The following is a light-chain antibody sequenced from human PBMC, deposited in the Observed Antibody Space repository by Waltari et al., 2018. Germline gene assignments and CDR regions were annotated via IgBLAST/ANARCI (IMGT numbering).Light chain of an antibody. Sequence: DIQMTQSPSSLSPSVGDRVTFTCRASQNINKYLNWYQQRPGKAPKLLIFDASKLQSAVPSRFSGSGSGTDFTLTISSLQPEDSATYYCQQSSNNPATFGEGTKVQIK. CDR3: QQSSNNPAT. V-gene: IGKV1-39*01. CDR1: QNINKY. CDR2: DAS. J-gene: IGKJ4*01.